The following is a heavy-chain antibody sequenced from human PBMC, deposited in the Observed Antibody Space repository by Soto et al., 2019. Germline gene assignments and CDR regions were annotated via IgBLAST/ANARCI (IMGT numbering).Heavy chain of an antibody. J-gene: IGHJ4*02. V-gene: IGHV3-15*01. Sequence: EVHLVESGGGLVKPGGSLRLSCAASGLTFSNALGNWVRQPPGKGLEWVGRIKSNTDGGTTDYAAPVKGRFTISRDDSKNTLYLQMNSLKTEDTAMYYCTTGTAGWLFWGQGTLVTVSS. CDR3: TTGTAGWLF. CDR2: IKSNTDGGTT. CDR1: GLTFSNAL. D-gene: IGHD3-9*01.